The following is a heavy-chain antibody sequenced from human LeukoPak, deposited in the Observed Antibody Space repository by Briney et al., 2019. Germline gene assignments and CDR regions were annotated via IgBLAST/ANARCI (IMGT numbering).Heavy chain of an antibody. V-gene: IGHV4-38-2*02. CDR2: IYHSGIT. J-gene: IGHJ6*03. D-gene: IGHD6-19*01. Sequence: SETLSLTCTVSDYSISSGYGYYWGWIRQPPGKGLEWIGNIYHSGITYYNHFNSSLKSRVTISIDTSKNQFSLRLTSVTAADTAVYYCARANSSGWDDYYYYMDVWGKGTTVTVSS. CDR1: DYSISSGYGYY. CDR3: ARANSSGWDDYYYYMDV.